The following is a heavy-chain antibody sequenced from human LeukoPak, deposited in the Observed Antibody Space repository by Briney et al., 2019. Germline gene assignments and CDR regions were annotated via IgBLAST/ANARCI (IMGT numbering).Heavy chain of an antibody. J-gene: IGHJ4*02. Sequence: ASVKVSCKASGYTFTDYAIHWVRQAPGQRFEYMGWINVGNGNTKSSETFQGRVTMTRDTSINTAYMELRSLRSDDTAVYYCARDLVVGATTGSFEYYFDYWGQGTLVTVSS. D-gene: IGHD1-26*01. V-gene: IGHV1-3*01. CDR1: GYTFTDYA. CDR2: INVGNGNT. CDR3: ARDLVVGATTGSFEYYFDY.